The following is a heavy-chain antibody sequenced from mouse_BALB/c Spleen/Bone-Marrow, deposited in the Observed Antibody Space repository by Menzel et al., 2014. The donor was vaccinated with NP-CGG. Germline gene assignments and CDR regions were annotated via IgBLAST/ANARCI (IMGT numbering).Heavy chain of an antibody. CDR1: GYTFTSYW. D-gene: IGHD3-3*01. V-gene: IGHV1-69*02. Sequence: VQLVESGAELVRPGASVKLSCKASGYTFTSYWINWVKQRPGQGLEWIGNIYPSDSYTNYNQKFKDKATLTVDKSSSTAYMQLSSPTSEDSAVYYCTRGLGAMDYWGQGTSVTVSS. CDR2: IYPSDSYT. CDR3: TRGLGAMDY. J-gene: IGHJ4*01.